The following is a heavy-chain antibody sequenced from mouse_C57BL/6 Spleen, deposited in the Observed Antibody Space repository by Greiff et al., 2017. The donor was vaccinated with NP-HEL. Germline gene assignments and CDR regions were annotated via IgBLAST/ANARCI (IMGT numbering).Heavy chain of an antibody. D-gene: IGHD2-1*01. J-gene: IGHJ1*03. Sequence: EVKLVESEGGLVQPGSSMKLSCTASGFTFSDYYMAWVRQVPEKGLEWVANINYDGSSTYYLDSLKSRFIISRDNAKNILYLQMSSLKSEDTATYYCARIYYGNFWYFDVWGTGTTVTVSS. V-gene: IGHV5-16*01. CDR3: ARIYYGNFWYFDV. CDR1: GFTFSDYY. CDR2: INYDGSST.